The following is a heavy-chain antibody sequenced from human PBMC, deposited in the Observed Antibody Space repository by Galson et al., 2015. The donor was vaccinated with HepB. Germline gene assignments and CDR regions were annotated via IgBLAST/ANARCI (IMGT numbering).Heavy chain of an antibody. Sequence: SLRLSCAASGFTVGDNYISWVRQAPGKGLEWTSVLYPPGNTYYADSVKGRFTISRDTSKNTLYLQMNSLKVEDTAVYYCAGEGGPGPGSFNYWGQGTLVAVSA. CDR1: GFTVGDNY. V-gene: IGHV3-53*01. J-gene: IGHJ4*02. CDR3: AGEGGPGPGSFNY. CDR2: LYPPGNT.